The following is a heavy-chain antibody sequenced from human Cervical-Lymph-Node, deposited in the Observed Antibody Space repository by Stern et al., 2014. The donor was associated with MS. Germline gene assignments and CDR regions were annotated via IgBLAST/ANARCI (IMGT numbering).Heavy chain of an antibody. V-gene: IGHV4-59*01. CDR1: GGSLSSYY. J-gene: IGHJ5*02. Sequence: QVQLQESGPGLVKPSETLSLTCTVSGGSLSSYYWSWIRQPPGKGLEWIGYIYYIGSTNYNPSLKSRVTISVDTSKNQFSLKLSSVTAADTAVYYCARGATQAFDPWGQGTLVTVSS. CDR2: IYYIGST. CDR3: ARGATQAFDP.